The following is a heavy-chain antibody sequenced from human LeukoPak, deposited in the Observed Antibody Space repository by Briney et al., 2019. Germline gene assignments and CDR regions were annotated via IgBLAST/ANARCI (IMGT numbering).Heavy chain of an antibody. D-gene: IGHD3-3*01. J-gene: IGHJ3*02. CDR3: AKLGRGLYDAFDI. Sequence: SETLSLTCTVSGGSISSGSYYWSWIRQPAGKGLEWIGRIYTSGSTNYNPSLKSRVTISVDTSKNQFSLKLSSVTAADTAVYYCAKLGRGLYDAFDIWGQGAMVTVSS. CDR2: IYTSGST. V-gene: IGHV4-61*02. CDR1: GGSISSGSYY.